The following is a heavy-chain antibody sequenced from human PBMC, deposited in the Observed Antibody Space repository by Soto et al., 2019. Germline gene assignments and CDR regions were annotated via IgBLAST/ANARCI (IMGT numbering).Heavy chain of an antibody. V-gene: IGHV1-3*01. CDR3: AGDGTYYDILTG. D-gene: IGHD3-9*01. Sequence: QVQLVQSGAEVKKPGASVKVSCKASGYTFTSYAMHWVRQAPGQRLEWMGWINAGNGNTKYSQKFQGRVTITRDTSASTAYMELSSLRSEDTAVYYCAGDGTYYDILTGWGQGTLVTVSS. CDR2: INAGNGNT. J-gene: IGHJ4*02. CDR1: GYTFTSYA.